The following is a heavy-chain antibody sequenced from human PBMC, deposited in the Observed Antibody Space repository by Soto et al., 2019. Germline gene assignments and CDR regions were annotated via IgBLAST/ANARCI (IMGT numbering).Heavy chain of an antibody. J-gene: IGHJ4*02. D-gene: IGHD3-3*01. CDR3: ARGPDLLEWLH. CDR2: INHSGST. CDR1: GGSFSGYY. Sequence: QVQLQQWGAGLLKPSETLSLTCAVYGGSFSGYYWSWIRQPPGKGLEWIGEINHSGSTNYNPSLKRRVTISVDTSKNQFSQKLSSVTAADTAVYYCARGPDLLEWLHWGQGTLVTVSS. V-gene: IGHV4-34*01.